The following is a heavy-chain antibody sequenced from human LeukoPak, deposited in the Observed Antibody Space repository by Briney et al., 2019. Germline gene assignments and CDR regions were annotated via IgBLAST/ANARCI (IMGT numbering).Heavy chain of an antibody. CDR3: ATDLRDIVVVPAEDGAFDI. D-gene: IGHD2-2*01. CDR2: FDPEDGET. V-gene: IGHV1-24*01. Sequence: GASVKVSCKVSGYTLTELSMHWVRQAPGKGLEWMGGFDPEDGETIYAQKFQGRVTMTEDTSTDTAYMELSSLRFEDTAVYYCATDLRDIVVVPAEDGAFDIWGQGTMVTVSS. CDR1: GYTLTELS. J-gene: IGHJ3*02.